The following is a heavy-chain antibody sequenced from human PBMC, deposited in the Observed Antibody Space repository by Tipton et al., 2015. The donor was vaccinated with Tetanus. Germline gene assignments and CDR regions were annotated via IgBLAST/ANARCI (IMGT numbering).Heavy chain of an antibody. CDR1: GFTFDDYA. V-gene: IGHV4-59*01. CDR3: ARGMVSWGIFPY. D-gene: IGHD2-8*01. J-gene: IGHJ4*02. CDR2: IYYSGST. Sequence: LRLSCAASGFTFDDYAMSWVRQAPGKGLEWIGYIYYSGSTNYNPSLKSRVTISVDTSKNQFSLKLSSVTAADTAVYYCARGMVSWGIFPYWGQGTLVTVSS.